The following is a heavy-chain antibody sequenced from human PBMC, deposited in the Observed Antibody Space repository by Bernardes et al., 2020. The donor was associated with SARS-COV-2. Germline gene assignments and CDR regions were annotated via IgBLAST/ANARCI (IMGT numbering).Heavy chain of an antibody. V-gene: IGHV4-61*01. Sequence: SEPLSLTCTVSGGSVRSPTYYWSWIRQPPGKGLEWVGYVYYTVSTKYNPSLKSRVNLSVDTSKNQVSLRLSSVTAADTAVYYCARAKKGLLWF. CDR2: VYYTVST. J-gene: IGHJ5*01. CDR3: ARAKKGLLWF. D-gene: IGHD3-10*01. CDR1: GGSVRSPTYY.